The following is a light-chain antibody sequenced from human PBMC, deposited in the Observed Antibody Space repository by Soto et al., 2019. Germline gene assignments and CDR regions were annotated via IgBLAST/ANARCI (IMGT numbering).Light chain of an antibody. V-gene: IGLV8-61*01. J-gene: IGLJ3*02. CDR2: STN. CDR3: VLYMGSGIWV. CDR1: SGSVSASNY. Sequence: QTVVTQEPSFSVSPGRTVTFTCGLSSGSVSASNYPSWYQQTPGQAPRTLIYSTNTRSSGVPDRFSASILGNKAALTITGAQADDECDYYCVLYMGSGIWVFGGGTKLTVL.